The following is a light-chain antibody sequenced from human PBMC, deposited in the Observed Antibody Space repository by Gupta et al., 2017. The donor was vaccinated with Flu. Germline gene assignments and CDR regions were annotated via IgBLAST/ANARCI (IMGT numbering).Light chain of an antibody. CDR1: QSLLHSNGYNY. J-gene: IGKJ1*01. V-gene: IGKV2-28*01. CDR3: RQALQTPRT. CDR2: LGS. Sequence: DIVMTQSPLSLPVTPGEPASISCRSSQSLLHSNGYNYLDWYLQKPGQSPQLLIYLGSNRACGVPDRFSGSGSGTDFTLKISRVEAEDVGVYYCRQALQTPRTFGQGTKVEIK.